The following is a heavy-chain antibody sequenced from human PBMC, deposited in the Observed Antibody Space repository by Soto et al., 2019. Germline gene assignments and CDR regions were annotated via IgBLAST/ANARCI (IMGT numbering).Heavy chain of an antibody. V-gene: IGHV4-34*01. Sequence: QVQLQQWGAGLLKPSETLSLTCAVYGGSFSGYYWSWIRQPPGKGLEWIGEINHSGSTNYNPSLKSRVTISVDTSKNQFSLKLSSVTAADTAVYYCARRSSSWYSSGWIYYFDYWGQGTLVTVSS. D-gene: IGHD6-19*01. CDR3: ARRSSSWYSSGWIYYFDY. CDR2: INHSGST. CDR1: GGSFSGYY. J-gene: IGHJ4*02.